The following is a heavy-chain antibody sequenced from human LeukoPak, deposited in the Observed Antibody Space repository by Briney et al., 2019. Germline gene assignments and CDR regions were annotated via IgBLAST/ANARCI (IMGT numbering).Heavy chain of an antibody. V-gene: IGHV3-30-3*01. CDR2: ISYDGSNK. D-gene: IGHD6-19*01. Sequence: GGSLRLSCAASGFTFSSYAMHWVRQAPGKGLEWVAVISYDGSNKYYADSVKGRFTISRDNSKNTLYLQMNSLRAEDTAVYYCARAPGRYSSGFFYYWGQGTMVTVSS. CDR3: ARAPGRYSSGFFYY. J-gene: IGHJ4*02. CDR1: GFTFSSYA.